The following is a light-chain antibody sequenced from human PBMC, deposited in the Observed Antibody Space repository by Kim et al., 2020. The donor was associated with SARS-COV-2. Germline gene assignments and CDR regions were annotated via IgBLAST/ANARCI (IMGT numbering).Light chain of an antibody. CDR3: QAWDSSTVV. J-gene: IGLJ2*01. Sequence: VSPRQTTSITCSGDKLGDKFASWYQQKPGQSPVLVIYQNRKRPSGIPERFSGSNSGNTATLTISGTQAMDEADYYCQAWDSSTVVFGGGTQLTVL. CDR1: KLGDKF. CDR2: QNR. V-gene: IGLV3-1*01.